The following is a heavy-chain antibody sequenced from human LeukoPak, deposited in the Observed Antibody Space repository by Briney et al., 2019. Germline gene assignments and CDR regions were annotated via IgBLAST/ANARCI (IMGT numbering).Heavy chain of an antibody. CDR1: GYTFTGHY. CDR3: ASGNNYDRSAYYYSDY. D-gene: IGHD3-22*01. Sequence: ASVKVSCKASGYTFTGHYMHWVRQAPGQGLEWMGWINPNSGGTNYAQKFQGRVTMTRDTSISTAYMELSRLRSDDTAVYYCASGNNYDRSAYYYSDYWGQGTLVTVSS. J-gene: IGHJ4*02. V-gene: IGHV1-2*02. CDR2: INPNSGGT.